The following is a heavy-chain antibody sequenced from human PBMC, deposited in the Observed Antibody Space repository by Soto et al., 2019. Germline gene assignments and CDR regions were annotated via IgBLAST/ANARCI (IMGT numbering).Heavy chain of an antibody. J-gene: IGHJ4*02. Sequence: PSETLSLTCTFSGGSISSGGYYWSWIRQHPGKGLEWIGYIYYSGSTYYNPSLKSRVTISVDTSKNQFSLKLSSVTAADTAVYYCARGLDAYGDYYQWYFDYWGKGTLVTVSS. CDR1: GGSISSGGYY. CDR2: IYYSGST. V-gene: IGHV4-31*03. D-gene: IGHD4-17*01. CDR3: ARGLDAYGDYYQWYFDY.